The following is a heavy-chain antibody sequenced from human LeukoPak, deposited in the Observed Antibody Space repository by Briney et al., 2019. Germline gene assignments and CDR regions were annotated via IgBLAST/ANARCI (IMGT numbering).Heavy chain of an antibody. CDR1: GYTFTGYY. CDR3: ARDPNMVRGVIMDDY. V-gene: IGHV1-2*02. D-gene: IGHD3-10*01. J-gene: IGHJ4*02. CDR2: INPNSGGT. Sequence: GASVKVSCKASGYTFTGYYMHWVRQAPGQGLEWMGWINPNSGGTNYAQKFQGRVTMTRDTSISTAYMELSRLRSDDTAVYYCARDPNMVRGVIMDDYWGQGTLVTVSS.